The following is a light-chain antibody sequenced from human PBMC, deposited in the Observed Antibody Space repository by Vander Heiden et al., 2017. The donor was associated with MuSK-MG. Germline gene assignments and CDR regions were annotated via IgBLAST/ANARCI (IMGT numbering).Light chain of an antibody. V-gene: IGLV3-19*01. J-gene: IGLJ1*01. CDR1: SLRSYY. Sequence: SSELTQAPAVSVALGQTVRITCQGDSLRSYYASWYQQKPGQAPVLVIYGKNNRPSGSPDRFSGSSSGNTAALTITGAQAEDEADYYCNSQDSSGNLYVFGTGTKVTVL. CDR2: GKN. CDR3: NSQDSSGNLYV.